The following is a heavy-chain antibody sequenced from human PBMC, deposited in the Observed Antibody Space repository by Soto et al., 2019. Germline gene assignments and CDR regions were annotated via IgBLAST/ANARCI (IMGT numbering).Heavy chain of an antibody. CDR2: ISAYNGNT. D-gene: IGHD6-19*01. CDR3: ARDVAVAGTEYWFDP. V-gene: IGHV1-18*01. CDR1: GYTFNSYG. Sequence: GASVKVCCKASGYTFNSYGMRWVRQAHGQGLEWMGWISAYNGNTNYAQKLQGRVTMTTNTSTSTAYMELRSLRSDDTAVYYCARDVAVAGTEYWFDPWGQGTLVTVSS. J-gene: IGHJ5*02.